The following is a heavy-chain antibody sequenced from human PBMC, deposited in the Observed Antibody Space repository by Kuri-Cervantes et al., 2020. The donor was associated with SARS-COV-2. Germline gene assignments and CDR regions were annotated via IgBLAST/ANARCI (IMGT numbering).Heavy chain of an antibody. CDR2: IYYSGST. CDR1: GGSISSSSYY. Sequence: GSLRLSCTVSGGSISSSSYYWGWIRQPPGKGLEWIGSIYYSGSTNYNPSLKSRVTISVDTSKNQFSLKLSSVTAADTAVYYCARGDIVVVVAATPVPYYYYYGMDVWGQGTTVTISS. J-gene: IGHJ6*02. V-gene: IGHV4-39*07. D-gene: IGHD2-15*01. CDR3: ARGDIVVVVAATPVPYYYYYGMDV.